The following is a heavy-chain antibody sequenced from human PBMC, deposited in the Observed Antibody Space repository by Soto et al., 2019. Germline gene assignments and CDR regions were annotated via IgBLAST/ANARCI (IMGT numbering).Heavy chain of an antibody. CDR2: IDYSGNI. D-gene: IGHD1-1*01. V-gene: IGHV4-39*01. Sequence: SETLSLTCNASGGSITSSGSAWGWIRQSPGKGLEWIGTIDYSGNIYYIPSLKSRITISVDTSKNQISLKLSSVTAADTAVYYCARHIHNQGFEYYFDSWGQGILVTVSS. CDR1: GGSITSSGSA. CDR3: ARHIHNQGFEYYFDS. J-gene: IGHJ4*02.